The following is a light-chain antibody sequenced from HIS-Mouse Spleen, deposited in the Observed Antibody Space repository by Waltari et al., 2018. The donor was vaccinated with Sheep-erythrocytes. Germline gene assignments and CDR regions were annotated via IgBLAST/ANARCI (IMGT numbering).Light chain of an antibody. CDR1: NIGSKS. CDR2: EDS. Sequence: SYVLTQPPSVSVAPGKTARITCGGNNIGSKSVHWYQQKPGQAPGLVVYEDSDRPSGIPERFSGSNSRNTATLTISRVEAGDEADYYCQVWDSSSDHYVFGTGTKVTVL. CDR3: QVWDSSSDHYV. J-gene: IGLJ1*01. V-gene: IGLV3-21*03.